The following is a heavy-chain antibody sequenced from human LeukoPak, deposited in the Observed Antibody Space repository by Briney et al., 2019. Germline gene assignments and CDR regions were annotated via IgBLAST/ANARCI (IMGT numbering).Heavy chain of an antibody. CDR3: ATGPQMYYYDSSGYLVY. CDR2: IWYDGSNK. V-gene: IGHV3-33*01. D-gene: IGHD3-22*01. J-gene: IGHJ4*02. Sequence: GRSLRLSCAASGFTFSSYGMHWVRQAPGKGLEWVAVIWYDGSNKYYADSVKGRFTISRDNSKNTLYLQMNSLRAEDTAVYYCATGPQMYYYDSSGYLVYWGQGTLVTVSS. CDR1: GFTFSSYG.